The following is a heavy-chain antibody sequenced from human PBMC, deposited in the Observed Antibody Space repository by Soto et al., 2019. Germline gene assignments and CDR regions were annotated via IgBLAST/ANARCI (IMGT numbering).Heavy chain of an antibody. J-gene: IGHJ4*02. Sequence: GGSLRLSCAASGFTFSSYAMSWVRQAPGKGLEWVSAISGSGGSTYYADSVKGLFTSSRDNSKNTLYLQMNSLRAEDTAVYYCAKFYSSSWYYFDYWGQGTLVTVSS. CDR1: GFTFSSYA. CDR3: AKFYSSSWYYFDY. V-gene: IGHV3-23*01. CDR2: ISGSGGST. D-gene: IGHD6-13*01.